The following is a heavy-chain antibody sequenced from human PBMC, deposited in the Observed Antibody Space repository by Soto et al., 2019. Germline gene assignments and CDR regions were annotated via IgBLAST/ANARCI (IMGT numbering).Heavy chain of an antibody. CDR2: IKQDGSEK. J-gene: IGHJ6*03. V-gene: IGHV3-7*01. Sequence: GGSLRLSCAASGFTFSSYWMSWVRQAPGKGLEWVANIKQDGSEKYYVDSVKGRFTISRDNAKNSLYLQMNSLRAEDTAVYYYARFSCSGGSCYFSDYYYMDVWGKGTTVTVSS. CDR1: GFTFSSYW. D-gene: IGHD2-15*01. CDR3: ARFSCSGGSCYFSDYYYMDV.